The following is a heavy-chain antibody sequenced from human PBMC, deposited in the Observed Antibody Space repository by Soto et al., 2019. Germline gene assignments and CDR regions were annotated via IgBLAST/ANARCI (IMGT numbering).Heavy chain of an antibody. J-gene: IGHJ5*02. D-gene: IGHD2-2*01. V-gene: IGHV4-30-2*01. CDR3: ARVGDIGVVPAGGGGTVFYP. CDR1: GGSISSGGYS. CDR2: IYHSGST. Sequence: PSETLSLTCAVSGGSISSGGYSWSWIRQPPGKGLEWIGYIYHSGSTYYNPSLKSRVTISVDRSKNQFSLKLSSVTAADTAVYYCARVGDIGVVPAGGGGTVFYPCGQGTLVTVSS.